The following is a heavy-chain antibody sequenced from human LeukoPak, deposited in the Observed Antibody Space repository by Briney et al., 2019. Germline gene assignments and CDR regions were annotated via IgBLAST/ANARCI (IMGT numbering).Heavy chain of an antibody. V-gene: IGHV4-59*01. CDR1: GGSISSYY. CDR2: IYYSGST. J-gene: IGHJ3*02. D-gene: IGHD3-22*01. Sequence: SETLSLTCTVSGGSISSYYWSWIRQPPGKGLEWIGYIYYSGSTNYNPSLKSRVTISVDTSKNQFSQKLSSVTAADTAVYYCARDQYYYDSSIAFDIWGQGTMVTVSS. CDR3: ARDQYYYDSSIAFDI.